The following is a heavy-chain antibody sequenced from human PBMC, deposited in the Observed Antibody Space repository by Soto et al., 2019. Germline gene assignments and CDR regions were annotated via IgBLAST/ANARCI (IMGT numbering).Heavy chain of an antibody. D-gene: IGHD5-18*01. J-gene: IGHJ4*02. CDR1: GFTFSRHD. CDR3: AKERGGYSYGDFDY. CDR2: ISGSGGST. Sequence: EVQLLESGGGLVQPGGSLRLSCAASGFTFSRHDMSWVRQAPGKGLEWVSGISGSGGSTYYADSVKGRFTISRDNSKNTLYLQMNSLRAEDTAVYYCAKERGGYSYGDFDYWGQGTLVTVSS. V-gene: IGHV3-23*01.